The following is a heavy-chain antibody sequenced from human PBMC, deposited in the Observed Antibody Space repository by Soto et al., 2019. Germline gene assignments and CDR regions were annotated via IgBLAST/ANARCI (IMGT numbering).Heavy chain of an antibody. Sequence: GGSLRLSCTASGFTFGDYAMSWFRQAPGKGLEWVGFIRSKAYGGTTEYAASVKGRFTISRDDSKSIAYLQMNSLKTEDTAVYYCTRDQTEYDFWSGYSADGMDVWGQGTTVTVSS. D-gene: IGHD3-3*01. J-gene: IGHJ6*02. CDR3: TRDQTEYDFWSGYSADGMDV. CDR2: IRSKAYGGTT. CDR1: GFTFGDYA. V-gene: IGHV3-49*03.